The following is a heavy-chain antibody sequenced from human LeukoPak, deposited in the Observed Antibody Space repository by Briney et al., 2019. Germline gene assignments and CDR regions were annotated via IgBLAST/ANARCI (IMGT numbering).Heavy chain of an antibody. J-gene: IGHJ3*02. D-gene: IGHD3-10*01. CDR2: FYHSGST. CDR1: GGSISSSNW. Sequence: SETLSLTCAVSGGSISSSNWWSWVRQPPGKGLEWIGEFYHSGSTNYNPSLKSRVTISVDKSKNQFSLKLSSVTAADTAVYYCAVGGVYLRGGAESFDIWGQGTMVTVPS. CDR3: AVGGVYLRGGAESFDI. V-gene: IGHV4-4*02.